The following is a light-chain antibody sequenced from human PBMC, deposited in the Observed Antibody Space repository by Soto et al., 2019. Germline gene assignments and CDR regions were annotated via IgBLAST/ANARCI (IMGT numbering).Light chain of an antibody. V-gene: IGLV2-14*01. CDR3: TSYTTASTYV. CDR1: SSDVGGYDY. CDR2: EVP. J-gene: IGLJ1*01. Sequence: QSALTQPASVSGSPGQSITISCTGTSSDVGGYDYVSWYQQHPGKAPKFLIYEVPNRPSGVSHRFSGSKSGNTASLTISGLQAEDEADYYCTSYTTASTYVFGTGTKVTVL.